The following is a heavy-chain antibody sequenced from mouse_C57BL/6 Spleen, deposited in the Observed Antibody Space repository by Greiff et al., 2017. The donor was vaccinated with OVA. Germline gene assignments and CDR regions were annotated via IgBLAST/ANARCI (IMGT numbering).Heavy chain of an antibody. CDR3: ARKGRYDGSLAY. D-gene: IGHD2-3*01. V-gene: IGHV1-55*01. J-gene: IGHJ3*01. CDR1: GYTFTSYW. CDR2: IYPGSGST. Sequence: VQLQQPGAELVKPGASVKMSCKASGYTFTSYWITWVKQRPGQGLEWVGDIYPGSGSTNYNEKFKSKATLTVDTSSSTAYMQLSSLTSEDSAVYYCARKGRYDGSLAYWGQGTLVTVSA.